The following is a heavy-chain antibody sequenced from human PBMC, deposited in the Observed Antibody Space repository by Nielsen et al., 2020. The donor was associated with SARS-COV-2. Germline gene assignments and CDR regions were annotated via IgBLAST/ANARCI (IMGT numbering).Heavy chain of an antibody. CDR1: GFTFSRSW. Sequence: GGSLRLSCAASGFTFSRSWMSWVRQAPGKGLAWVANIKQDGSEKYYVDSVKDRFTISRDNAENSLSLQMNSLRAEDTAVYYCARESVTGTDAFDIWGQGTVVTVSS. J-gene: IGHJ3*02. V-gene: IGHV3-7*01. D-gene: IGHD6-19*01. CDR3: ARESVTGTDAFDI. CDR2: IKQDGSEK.